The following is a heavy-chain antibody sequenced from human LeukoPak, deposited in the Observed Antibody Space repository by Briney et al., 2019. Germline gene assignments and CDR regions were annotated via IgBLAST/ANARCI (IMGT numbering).Heavy chain of an antibody. Sequence: GGSLRLSSAASGFTFDDYGMSCVRHAPGKGLEWVSGINWNGGSTGYADSVKGRFTISRDKAKNSLYLQMNSLRAEDTALYYCARVLRRSIGIAVAGTGGGVVFDMGGQGTMVTVSS. V-gene: IGHV3-20*03. CDR2: INWNGGST. J-gene: IGHJ3*02. CDR3: ARVLRRSIGIAVAGTGGGVVFDM. D-gene: IGHD6-19*01. CDR1: GFTFDDYG.